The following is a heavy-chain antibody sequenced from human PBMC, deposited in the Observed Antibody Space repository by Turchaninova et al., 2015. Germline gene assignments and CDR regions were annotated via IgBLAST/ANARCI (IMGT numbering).Heavy chain of an antibody. V-gene: IGHV4-38-2*01. Sequence: QVQLQESGPGQVKPSETLSLTCAVSGYSISPGYYWGWIRQPPGKGLAWIGTNHRSGRTYYNPSLESRVTITVDTSKNLFSLKLSSVTAADTAVYYCARHGEGIFDYWGQGTLVTVSS. CDR3: ARHGEGIFDY. CDR2: NHRSGRT. D-gene: IGHD3-10*01. CDR1: GYSISPGYY. J-gene: IGHJ4*02.